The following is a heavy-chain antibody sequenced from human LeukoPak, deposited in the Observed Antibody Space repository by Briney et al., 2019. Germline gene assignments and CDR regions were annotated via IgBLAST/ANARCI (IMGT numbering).Heavy chain of an antibody. CDR3: ARHALKGYSGYEAADY. V-gene: IGHV5-51*01. D-gene: IGHD5-12*01. CDR2: IYPGDSDT. J-gene: IGHJ4*02. CDR1: GYSFTSYW. Sequence: GESLKISCKGSGYSFTSYWIGWVRQMPGKGLEWMGIIYPGDSDTRYSPSFQGQVTISADKSISTAYLQWSSLKASGTAMYYCARHALKGYSGYEAADYWGQGTLVTVSS.